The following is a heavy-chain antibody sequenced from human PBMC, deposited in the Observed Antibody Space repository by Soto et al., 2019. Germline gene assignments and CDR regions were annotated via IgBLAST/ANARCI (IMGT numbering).Heavy chain of an antibody. V-gene: IGHV3-23*01. CDR3: ARGYCSGDTCYHIDY. Sequence: EVQLLDSGGGSVQPGGSLRLSCAASGFTFSSYVMRWVRQAPGKGLEWVSSISGSGGSTYYTDSVKGRFTISRDNSKNTVYLQMNSLRAEDTAVYFCARGYCSGDTCYHIDYRGQGTLVTVSS. J-gene: IGHJ4*02. CDR1: GFTFSSYV. D-gene: IGHD2-15*01. CDR2: ISGSGGST.